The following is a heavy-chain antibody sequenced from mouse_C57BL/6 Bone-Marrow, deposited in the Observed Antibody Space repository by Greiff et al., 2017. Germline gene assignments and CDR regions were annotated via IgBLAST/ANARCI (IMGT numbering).Heavy chain of an antibody. CDR2: IYPRSGNT. J-gene: IGHJ4*01. Sequence: VQRVESGAELARPGASVKLSCKASGYTFTSYGISWVKQRTGQGLEWIGEIYPRSGNTYYNEKFKGKATLTADKSSSTAYMELRSLTSEDSAVYFCARSWILGGMDYWGQGTSVTVSS. CDR3: ARSWILGGMDY. CDR1: GYTFTSYG. V-gene: IGHV1-81*01. D-gene: IGHD2-3*01.